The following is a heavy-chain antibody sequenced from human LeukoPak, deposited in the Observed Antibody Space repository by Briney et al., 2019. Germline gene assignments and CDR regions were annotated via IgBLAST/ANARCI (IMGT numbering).Heavy chain of an antibody. J-gene: IGHJ6*02. CDR3: ARDPTDIVVVPAAIGYYYGMDV. CDR2: ISYDGSNK. Sequence: PGRSLRLSCAASGFTFSSYGMHWVRQAPGKGLEWVAVISYDGSNKYYADSVKGRFTISRDNSKNTLYLQMNSLRAEDTAVYYCARDPTDIVVVPAAIGYYYGMDVWGQGTTVTVSS. V-gene: IGHV3-30*03. D-gene: IGHD2-2*02. CDR1: GFTFSSYG.